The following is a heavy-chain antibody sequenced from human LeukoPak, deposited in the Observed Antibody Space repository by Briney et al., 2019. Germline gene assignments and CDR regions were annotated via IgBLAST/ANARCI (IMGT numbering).Heavy chain of an antibody. CDR1: GGTFSSYA. CDR2: IIPIFGTA. V-gene: IGHV1-69*06. J-gene: IGHJ4*02. D-gene: IGHD5-18*01. Sequence: ASVKVSCKASGGTFSSYAISWVRQAPGQGLEWMGGIIPIFGTANYAQKFQGRVTITADKSTSTAYMEPSSLRSEDTAVYYCARDGGGYSYGYMYYWGQGTLVTVSS. CDR3: ARDGGGYSYGYMYY.